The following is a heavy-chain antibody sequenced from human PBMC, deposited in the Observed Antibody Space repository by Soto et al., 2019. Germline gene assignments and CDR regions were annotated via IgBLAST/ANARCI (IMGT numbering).Heavy chain of an antibody. D-gene: IGHD2-15*01. J-gene: IGHJ6*02. Sequence: GGSLRLSCAGSGFTLSDHYIDGVRQAPGKGLEWVGRSRDKAQGYSTAYAASVKGRFTTSRDEPKNSVYLQMNSLKTEDTAVYYCTTERVVAAIELYYYYGMDVWGQGTTVTVSS. CDR3: TTERVVAAIELYYYYGMDV. V-gene: IGHV3-72*01. CDR1: GFTLSDHY. CDR2: SRDKAQGYST.